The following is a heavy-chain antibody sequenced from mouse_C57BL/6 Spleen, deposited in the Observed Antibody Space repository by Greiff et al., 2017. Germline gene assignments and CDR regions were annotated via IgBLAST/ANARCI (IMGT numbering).Heavy chain of an antibody. CDR1: GYTFTSYW. Sequence: QVQLKQPGAELVMPGASVKLSCKASGYTFTSYWMHWVKQRPGQGLEWIGEIDPSDSYTNYKQKFKGKSTLPVDKSSSTAYMQLSSLTSEDSAVYYCARSSTTVVEDYYAMDYWGQGTSVTVSS. D-gene: IGHD1-1*01. V-gene: IGHV1-69*01. CDR3: ARSSTTVVEDYYAMDY. CDR2: IDPSDSYT. J-gene: IGHJ4*01.